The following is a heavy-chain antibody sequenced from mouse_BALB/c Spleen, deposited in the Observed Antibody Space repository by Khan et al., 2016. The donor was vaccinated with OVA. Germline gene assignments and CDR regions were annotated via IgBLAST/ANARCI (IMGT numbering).Heavy chain of an antibody. V-gene: IGHV2-9*02. Sequence: QVQLKESGPGLVAPAQTLSITCTVSGFSLISYGVNWVRQPPGKGLEWLGVIWAGGSTNYNSALMSRLSISKDNSKSQVFLKMNSLQTDDTAMYYWARFYDSYYAMDYWGQGTSATVSS. CDR1: GFSLISYG. CDR2: IWAGGST. CDR3: ARFYDSYYAMDY. D-gene: IGHD2-3*01. J-gene: IGHJ4*01.